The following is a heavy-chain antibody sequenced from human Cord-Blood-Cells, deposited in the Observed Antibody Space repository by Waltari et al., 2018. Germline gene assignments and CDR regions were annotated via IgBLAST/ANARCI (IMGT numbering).Heavy chain of an antibody. CDR2: IYHSGST. Sequence: QVQLQESGPGMVKPSETLSLTCPVSGYSLSSGYYWGWIRQPPGKGLEWIGSIYHSGSTYYNPSRKSRVTISVDTSKNQFSLKLSSVTAADTAVYYCARGVWSGYYTMWGQGTLVTVSS. J-gene: IGHJ4*02. CDR1: GYSLSSGYY. CDR3: ARGVWSGYYTM. D-gene: IGHD3-3*01. V-gene: IGHV4-38-2*02.